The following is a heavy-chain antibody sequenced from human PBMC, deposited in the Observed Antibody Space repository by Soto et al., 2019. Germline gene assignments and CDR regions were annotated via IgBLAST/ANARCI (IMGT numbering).Heavy chain of an antibody. CDR1: GFIFCSYA. V-gene: IGHV3-30-3*01. Sequence: PGGSPTLSCAASGFIFCSYAMHWVRQAPGKGLEWEAVISYDGSNKYYADSVKGRFTISRDNSKNTLYLQMNSLRAEDTAVYCCASDNDDHNTIDYCGERTMFP. D-gene: IGHD1-1*01. CDR2: ISYDGSNK. J-gene: IGHJ4*02. CDR3: ASDNDDHNTIDY.